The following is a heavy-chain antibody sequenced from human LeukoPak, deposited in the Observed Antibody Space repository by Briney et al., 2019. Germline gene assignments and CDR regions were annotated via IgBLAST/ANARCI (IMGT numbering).Heavy chain of an antibody. D-gene: IGHD3-22*01. Sequence: GSLRLSCAASGFTFGSYGMNWVRQAPGKGLEWVSSISSSSSYIYYADSVKGRFTISRDNAKKSLYLQMNSLRAEDTAVYYCARTYYYDSSGYREDWFDPWGQGTLVTVSS. V-gene: IGHV3-21*01. CDR2: ISSSSSYI. J-gene: IGHJ5*02. CDR1: GFTFGSYG. CDR3: ARTYYYDSSGYREDWFDP.